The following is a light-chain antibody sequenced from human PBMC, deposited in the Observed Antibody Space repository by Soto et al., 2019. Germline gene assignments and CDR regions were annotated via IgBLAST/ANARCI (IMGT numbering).Light chain of an antibody. CDR2: GAS. CDR3: QQRSNWPPIT. CDR1: RSVSSN. Sequence: ETVMTQSPATLSVSPGERATLSCRASRSVSSNLAWYQQKPGQAPRLLIYGASTRATGIPARFSGSGSGTEFTLTISSLEPEDFAVYYCQQRSNWPPITFGQGTRLE. V-gene: IGKV3D-15*01. J-gene: IGKJ5*01.